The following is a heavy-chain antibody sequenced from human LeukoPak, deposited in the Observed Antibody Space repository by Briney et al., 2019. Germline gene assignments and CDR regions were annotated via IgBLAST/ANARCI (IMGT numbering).Heavy chain of an antibody. CDR2: ISGSGGST. V-gene: IGHV3-23*01. CDR1: GFTFSSYA. CDR3: AKVSASTVVTLIPRPAGAFDI. D-gene: IGHD4-23*01. Sequence: PGGSLRLSCAASGFTFSSYAMSWVRQAPGKGLEWVSAISGSGGSTYYADSVKGRFTISRDNSKNTLYLQMNSLRAEDTAVYYCAKVSASTVVTLIPRPAGAFDIWGQGTMVTVSS. J-gene: IGHJ3*02.